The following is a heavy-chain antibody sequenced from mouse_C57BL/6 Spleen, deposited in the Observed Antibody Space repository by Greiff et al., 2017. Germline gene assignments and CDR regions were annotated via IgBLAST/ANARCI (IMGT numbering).Heavy chain of an antibody. Sequence: EVKVVESGGGLVKPGGSLTLSCAASGFTFSDYGMHWVRQATEKGLEWVAYISSGSSTIYYAATVTGRFTNSRDNSKNTLLLQMTRLRSEDTAMYYFARRAVVAPLNYWGQGTTLPVSS. V-gene: IGHV5-17*01. J-gene: IGHJ2*01. D-gene: IGHD1-1*01. CDR2: ISSGSSTI. CDR3: ARRAVVAPLNY. CDR1: GFTFSDYG.